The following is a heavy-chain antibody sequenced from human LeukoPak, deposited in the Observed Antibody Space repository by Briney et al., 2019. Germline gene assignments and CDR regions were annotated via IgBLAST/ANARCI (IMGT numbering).Heavy chain of an antibody. D-gene: IGHD2-15*01. J-gene: IGHJ4*02. CDR2: INTDTGNP. CDR1: GYTFTSYA. CDR3: ARGQFCSGGSCSGDY. Sequence: ASVKVSCKASGYTFTSYAISWVRQAPGQGLEWMGWINTDTGNPTYAQGFTGRFVFSLDTSVSTAYLQIGSLKADETAVYYCARGQFCSGGSCSGDYGGQGSLVTVSS. V-gene: IGHV7-4-1*01.